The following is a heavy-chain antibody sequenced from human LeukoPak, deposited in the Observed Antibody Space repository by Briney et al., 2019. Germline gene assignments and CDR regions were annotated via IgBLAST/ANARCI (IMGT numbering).Heavy chain of an antibody. D-gene: IGHD6-13*01. CDR2: ISGSSRHK. J-gene: IGHJ4*02. CDR1: GFTFSSYT. CDR3: ARTANFAAGYYIDY. Sequence: GGSLRLSCATSGFTFSSYTMNWVRQAPGKGLEWVSSISGSSRHKYYADSVKGRFTISRDNAKNSLYLQMNSLRAEDTAVYYCARTANFAAGYYIDYWGQGTLVTVSS. V-gene: IGHV3-21*01.